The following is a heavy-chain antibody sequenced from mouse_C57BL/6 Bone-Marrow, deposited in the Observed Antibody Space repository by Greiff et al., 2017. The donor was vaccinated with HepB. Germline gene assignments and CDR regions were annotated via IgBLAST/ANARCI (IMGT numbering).Heavy chain of an antibody. CDR2: IDPSDSET. Sequence: VQLQQPGAELVRPGSSVKLSCKASGYTFTSYWMHWVKQRPIQGLEWIGNIDPSDSETHYNQKFKDKATLTVDKSSSTAYMQLSSLTSEDSAVYYGARGIYYGYDGAMDYWGQGTSVTVSS. CDR1: GYTFTSYW. D-gene: IGHD2-2*01. CDR3: ARGIYYGYDGAMDY. J-gene: IGHJ4*01. V-gene: IGHV1-52*01.